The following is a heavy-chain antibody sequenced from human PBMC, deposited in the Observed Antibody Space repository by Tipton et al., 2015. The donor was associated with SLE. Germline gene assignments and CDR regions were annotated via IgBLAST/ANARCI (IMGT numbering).Heavy chain of an antibody. CDR1: GFTFSSYW. J-gene: IGHJ4*02. V-gene: IGHV3-7*01. Sequence: SLRLSCAASGFTFSSYWMSWVRQAPGKGLEWVANIKQDGSEKYYVDSVKGRFTISRDNAKNSLYLQMKSLRAEDTAVYYCASDYYGSGSYYPFGYWGQGTLVTVSS. CDR2: IKQDGSEK. D-gene: IGHD3-10*01. CDR3: ASDYYGSGSYYPFGY.